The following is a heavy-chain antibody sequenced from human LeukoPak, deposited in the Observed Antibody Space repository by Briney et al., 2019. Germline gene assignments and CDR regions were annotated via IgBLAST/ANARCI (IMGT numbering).Heavy chain of an antibody. Sequence: GSLRLSCAASGFTFSSYAMSWIRQPAGKGLEWIGRIYNSGNTNYNPSLRSRLTMSVDTSKNQFSLKLSSVTAADTAVYYCARDLGDTMDYWGQGTLVTVSS. J-gene: IGHJ4*02. CDR2: IYNSGNT. CDR3: ARDLGDTMDY. V-gene: IGHV4-4*07. D-gene: IGHD3-10*01. CDR1: GFTFSSYA.